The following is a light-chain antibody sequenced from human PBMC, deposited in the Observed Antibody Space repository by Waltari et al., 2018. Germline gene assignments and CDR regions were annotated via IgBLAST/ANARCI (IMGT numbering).Light chain of an antibody. Sequence: QSALTQTASVSGSPGQSITISCTGSSSDVGAYNYVSCYKHHPGKAPKLLIYDVNKWPSGVSNRFSGSKSGNTASLTIFGLQAEDEADYYCMSYTMSTTLVIGGWTKLTVL. CDR3: MSYTMSTTLV. CDR1: SSDVGAYNY. J-gene: IGLJ2*01. V-gene: IGLV2-14*03. CDR2: DVN.